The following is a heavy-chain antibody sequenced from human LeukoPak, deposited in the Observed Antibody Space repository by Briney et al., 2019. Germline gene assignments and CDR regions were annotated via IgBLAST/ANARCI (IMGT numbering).Heavy chain of an antibody. V-gene: IGHV1-69*04. CDR3: ATQGWNWNRYYFDY. CDR2: IIPILGIA. CDR1: GGTFSSYA. D-gene: IGHD1-1*01. J-gene: IGHJ4*02. Sequence: VASVKASCKASGGTFSSYAISWVRQAPGQGLEWMGRIIPILGIANYAQKFQGRVTITADKSTSTAYMELSSLRSEDTAVYYCATQGWNWNRYYFDYWGQGTLVAVSS.